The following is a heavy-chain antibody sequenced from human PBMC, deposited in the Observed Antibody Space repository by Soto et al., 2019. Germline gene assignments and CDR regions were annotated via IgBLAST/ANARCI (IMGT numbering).Heavy chain of an antibody. CDR1: GFTFSSYS. D-gene: IGHD6-19*01. V-gene: IGHV3-21*01. Sequence: EVQLVESGGGLVKPGGSLRLSCAASGFTFSSYSMNWVRQAPGKGLEWVSSNSSSSSYIYYADSVKGRFTISRDNAKNSLYLQMNNLRAEDTAVYYCVRTQQWLVQRYFDYWGQGTLVTVSS. CDR3: VRTQQWLVQRYFDY. CDR2: NSSSSSYI. J-gene: IGHJ4*02.